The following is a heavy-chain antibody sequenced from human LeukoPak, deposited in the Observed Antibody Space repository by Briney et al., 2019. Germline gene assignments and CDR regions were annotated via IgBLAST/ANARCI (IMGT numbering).Heavy chain of an antibody. Sequence: GGSLRLSCAASGFTFSSYWMHWVRQAPGKGLAWVSRIHSDGSSTSYADSVRGRFTISRDDAKSTLYLQMNSLRAEDTAVYYCARSGWPYYFDYWGQGTLVTVSS. V-gene: IGHV3-74*01. CDR1: GFTFSSYW. CDR2: IHSDGSST. J-gene: IGHJ4*02. D-gene: IGHD3-22*01. CDR3: ARSGWPYYFDY.